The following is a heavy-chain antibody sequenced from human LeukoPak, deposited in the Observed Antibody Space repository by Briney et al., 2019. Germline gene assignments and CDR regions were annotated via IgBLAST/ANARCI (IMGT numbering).Heavy chain of an antibody. D-gene: IGHD3-22*01. CDR1: GGSFSGSY. CDR3: ARHDNNGYYSLHY. Sequence: SETLSLTCGVYGGSFSGSYWSWIRQPPGKGLEWIGEINQSGSTNYNPSLKSRVTTSVDMSKNQFSLKLMSVTAADTAVYYCARHDNNGYYSLHYWGQGALVTVSS. CDR2: INQSGST. J-gene: IGHJ4*02. V-gene: IGHV4-34*01.